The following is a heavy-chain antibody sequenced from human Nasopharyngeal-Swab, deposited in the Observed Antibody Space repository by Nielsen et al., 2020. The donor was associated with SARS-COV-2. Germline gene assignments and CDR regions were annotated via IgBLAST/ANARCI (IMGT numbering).Heavy chain of an antibody. J-gene: IGHJ6*02. CDR1: GGSFSGYY. CDR3: ARASDFEYSGHATYGMDV. D-gene: IGHD5-12*01. V-gene: IGHV4-34*01. CDR2: INHSGST. Sequence: SETLSLTCAVYGGSFSGYYWSWIRQPPGKGLEWIGEINHSGSTNYNPSLKSRVTISADTSKNQFSLRLISVTAADTAVYYFARASDFEYSGHATYGMDVWGQGTTVTVSS.